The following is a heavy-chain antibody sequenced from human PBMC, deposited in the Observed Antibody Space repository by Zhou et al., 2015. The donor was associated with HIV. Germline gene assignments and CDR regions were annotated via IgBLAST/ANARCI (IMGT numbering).Heavy chain of an antibody. V-gene: IGHV1-69*12. Sequence: QVQLVQSGAEVKKPGSSVKVSCEASGGTFSSYAISWVRQAPGQGLEWMGGIIPIFGTANYAQKFQGRVTITADESTSTAYMELSSLRSEDTAVYYCARDVSPYYYGSSGYRPTKDAAFDIWGQGTMVTVSS. CDR3: ARDVSPYYYGSSGYRPTKDAAFDI. D-gene: IGHD3-22*01. J-gene: IGHJ3*02. CDR2: IIPIFGTA. CDR1: GGTFSSYA.